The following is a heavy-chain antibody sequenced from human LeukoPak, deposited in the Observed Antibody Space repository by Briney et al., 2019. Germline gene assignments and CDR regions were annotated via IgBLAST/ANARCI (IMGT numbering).Heavy chain of an antibody. CDR1: GYTFTSYG. J-gene: IGHJ4*02. V-gene: IGHV1-18*01. CDR2: ISAYNGNT. CDR3: AKSLSASFSTHRVWEPYDY. D-gene: IGHD3-16*01. Sequence: ASVKVSCTASGYTFTSYGISWVRQAPGQGLEWMGWISAYNGNTNYAQKLQGRVTMTTDTSTSTAYMELRSLRAEDTAVYYCAKSLSASFSTHRVWEPYDYWGQGTLVTVSS.